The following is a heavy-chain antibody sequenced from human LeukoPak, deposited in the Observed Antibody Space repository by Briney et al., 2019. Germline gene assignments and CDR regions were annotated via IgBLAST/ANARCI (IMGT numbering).Heavy chain of an antibody. CDR3: ARDLGQYYDTSDNWFDP. J-gene: IGHJ5*02. CDR1: GFTVSTNS. D-gene: IGHD3-22*01. V-gene: IGHV3-66*01. CDR2: IYSDNT. Sequence: GGSLRLSCTVSGFTVSTNSMSWVRQAPGKGLEWVSFIYSDNTHYSDSVKGRFTISRDNSKNTVYLQMNSLRAEDTAVYYCARDLGQYYDTSDNWFDPWGQGTLVTVSS.